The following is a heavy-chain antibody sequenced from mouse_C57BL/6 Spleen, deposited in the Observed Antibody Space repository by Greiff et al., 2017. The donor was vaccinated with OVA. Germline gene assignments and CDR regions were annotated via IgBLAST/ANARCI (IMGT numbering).Heavy chain of an antibody. V-gene: IGHV2-5*01. CDR3: AKNYYGSSYGPMDY. J-gene: IGHJ4*01. CDR2: IWGGGST. Sequence: VKLVESGPGLVQPSQSLSITCTVSGFSFTSYGVHWVSQSPGKGLEWLGVIWGGGSTDYNAAFMSRLSITKANSKSQVFFKINSLQAYDTAIYYCAKNYYGSSYGPMDYWGQGTSVTVSS. D-gene: IGHD1-1*01. CDR1: GFSFTSYG.